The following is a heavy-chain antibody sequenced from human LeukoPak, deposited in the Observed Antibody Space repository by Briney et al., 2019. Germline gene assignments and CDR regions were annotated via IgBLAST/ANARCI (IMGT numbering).Heavy chain of an antibody. CDR1: GVSISSYY. Sequence: PSETLSLTCTVSGVSISSYYWSWVRQPPGKGLEWIGFVYYTGSTNYSPSLKSRVTISVDTSKNQFSLKLRSVTAADTAVYYCARISSSNWYNERGAFDVWGQGTMVTVSS. J-gene: IGHJ3*01. CDR2: VYYTGST. V-gene: IGHV4-59*01. D-gene: IGHD6-13*01. CDR3: ARISSSNWYNERGAFDV.